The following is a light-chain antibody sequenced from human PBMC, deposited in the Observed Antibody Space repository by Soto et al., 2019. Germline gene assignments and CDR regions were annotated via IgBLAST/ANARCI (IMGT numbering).Light chain of an antibody. J-gene: IGKJ1*01. CDR3: QLYNSYSGA. V-gene: IGKV1-5*03. CDR2: KAS. Sequence: DIQMTQSPSTLSGSVGDRVTITCRASQTISSWLAWYQQKPGKAPKLLIYKASTLKSGVPSRFSGSGSGTEFTLTISSLQPDDFATYYCQLYNSYSGACGQGTKLDIK. CDR1: QTISSW.